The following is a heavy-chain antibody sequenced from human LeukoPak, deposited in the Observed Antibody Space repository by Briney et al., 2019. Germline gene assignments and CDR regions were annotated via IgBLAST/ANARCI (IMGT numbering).Heavy chain of an antibody. Sequence: SETLSLTCDVHGGSFRGYSWNWIRQPPGKGLEWIGEINHSGRAKYNPSLKSRVTISVETSNNAFSLKVSSVTAADTAVYYCAAELDGYKTFDQWGQGTLVTVSS. J-gene: IGHJ4*02. V-gene: IGHV4-34*01. CDR2: INHSGRA. D-gene: IGHD5-24*01. CDR1: GGSFRGYS. CDR3: AAELDGYKTFDQ.